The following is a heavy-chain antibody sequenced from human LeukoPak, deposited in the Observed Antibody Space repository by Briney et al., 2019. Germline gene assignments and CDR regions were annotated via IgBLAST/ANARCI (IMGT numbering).Heavy chain of an antibody. Sequence: GGSLRLSCAASGFTFSGSSLQWVRQASGKGLEWLGRIRGKPNTYATAYAASVKSRFTISRDDSKNTAYLQMNSLKTEDTAVYYCTSNDFWSSYWGQGTLVTVSS. CDR1: GFTFSGSS. D-gene: IGHD3-3*01. V-gene: IGHV3-73*01. CDR3: TSNDFWSSY. J-gene: IGHJ4*02. CDR2: IRGKPNTYAT.